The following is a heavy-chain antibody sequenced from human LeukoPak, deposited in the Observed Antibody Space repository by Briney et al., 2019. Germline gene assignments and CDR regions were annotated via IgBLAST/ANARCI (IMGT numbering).Heavy chain of an antibody. J-gene: IGHJ4*02. CDR3: AREVAVAGIGY. CDR1: GGSFSGYY. V-gene: IGHV4-34*01. CDR2: INHSGST. Sequence: PSETLSLTCAVYGGSFSGYYWSWIRQPPGKGLEWIGEINHSGSTNYNPSLKSRVTISVDTSKNQFSLKLSSVTAADTAVYYCAREVAVAGIGYWGQGTLVTVSS. D-gene: IGHD6-19*01.